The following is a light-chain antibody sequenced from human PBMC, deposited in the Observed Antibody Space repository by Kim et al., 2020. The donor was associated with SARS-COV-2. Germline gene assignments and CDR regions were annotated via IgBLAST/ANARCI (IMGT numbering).Light chain of an antibody. Sequence: SVKLTCTLSSGNSSYAIAWHQQQPEKGPRYLMKLNSDGSHSKGDRIPDRYSGSSSGAERYLTISSLQSEDEADYYCQTWGTGIGVFGGGTQLTVL. J-gene: IGLJ2*01. V-gene: IGLV4-69*01. CDR1: SGNSSYA. CDR2: LNSDGSH. CDR3: QTWGTGIGV.